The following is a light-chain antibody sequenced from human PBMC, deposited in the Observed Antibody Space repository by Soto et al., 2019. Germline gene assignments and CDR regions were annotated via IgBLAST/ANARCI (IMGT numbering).Light chain of an antibody. CDR3: QQYDSCSPT. CDR2: DAS. Sequence: DIQMTPSPSTLSASVVDGVTITCRARQNISVWLAWYQQRPGKAPKFLIYDASNLETGVSSRFSGSGSGTEFTLTIRSLQPDDFSTYYCQQYDSCSPTFGQGTKLEIK. CDR1: QNISVW. J-gene: IGKJ2*01. V-gene: IGKV1-5*01.